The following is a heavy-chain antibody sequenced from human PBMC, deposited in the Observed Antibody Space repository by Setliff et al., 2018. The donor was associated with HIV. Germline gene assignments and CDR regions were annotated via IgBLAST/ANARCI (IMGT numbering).Heavy chain of an antibody. V-gene: IGHV4-39*01. D-gene: IGHD3-3*01. CDR2: IHSSGTT. CDR3: ARHKTNYDFYAFDV. J-gene: IGHJ3*01. CDR1: GGSFSSSTYS. Sequence: PSETLSLTCTVSGGSFSSSTYSWGWIRQPPGMGLEWIGSIHSSGTTDYNPSLKSRVAMSVDTSRSQFSLKLRPVTAADTAVCYCARHKTNYDFYAFDVWGQGTMVSV.